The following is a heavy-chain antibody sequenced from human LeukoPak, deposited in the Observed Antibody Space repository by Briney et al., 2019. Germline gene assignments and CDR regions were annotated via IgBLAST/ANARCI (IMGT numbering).Heavy chain of an antibody. CDR3: ARGFPPGSGSRGSHAFDV. D-gene: IGHD6-19*01. V-gene: IGHV4-34*01. CDR2: XXXGGST. Sequence: PSETLSLTCAVSEMSFSAYYWNWIRQSPGKGLEXXXXXXXGGSTKYTPSLEGRGTILIDTSKNQFSLKLTSVTAADTAVYYCARGFPPGSGSRGSHAFDVWGQGTMVTVSS. J-gene: IGHJ3*01. CDR1: EMSFSAYY.